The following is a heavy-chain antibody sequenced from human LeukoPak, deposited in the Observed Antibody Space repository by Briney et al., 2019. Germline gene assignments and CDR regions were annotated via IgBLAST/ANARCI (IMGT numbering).Heavy chain of an antibody. V-gene: IGHV5-51*01. D-gene: IGHD4/OR15-4a*01. CDR1: GYSFTSYW. CDR2: IYPGDSDT. CDR3: ARHIGLTTRYFDY. J-gene: IGHJ4*02. Sequence: RGESLKISCKGSGYSFTSYWIGWVRQMPGKGLEWMGIIYPGDSDTRYSPSFQGHVTISADKSIATAYLQWSSLKASDTAMYYCARHIGLTTRYFDYWGQGTLVTVSS.